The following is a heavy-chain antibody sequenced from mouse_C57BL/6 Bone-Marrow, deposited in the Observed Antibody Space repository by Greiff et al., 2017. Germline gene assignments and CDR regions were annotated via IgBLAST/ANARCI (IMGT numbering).Heavy chain of an antibody. V-gene: IGHV6-6*01. CDR2: IRNKANNHAT. CDR1: GFTFSDAW. Sequence: DVKLVESGGGLVQPGGSMKLSCAASGFTFSDAWMDWVRQSPEKGLEWGAEIRNKANNHATYYAESVKGRFTISRDDSKSSVYLQMNSLRAEDTGIYYCTVVATYYFDYWGQGTTLTVSS. J-gene: IGHJ2*01. CDR3: TVVATYYFDY. D-gene: IGHD1-1*01.